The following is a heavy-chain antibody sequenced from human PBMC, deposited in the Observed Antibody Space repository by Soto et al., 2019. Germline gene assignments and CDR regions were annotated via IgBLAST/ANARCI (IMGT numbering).Heavy chain of an antibody. V-gene: IGHV1-69*08. CDR3: ARDGGYSSGWYSGNWFDP. Sequence: QVQLVQSGAEVKKPGSSVKVSCKASGGTFSSYTISWVRQAPEQGLEWMGRIIPILGIANYAQKFQGRVTITADKSTSTAYMELSSLRSEDTAVYYCARDGGYSSGWYSGNWFDPWGQGTLVTVSS. J-gene: IGHJ5*02. D-gene: IGHD6-19*01. CDR2: IIPILGIA. CDR1: GGTFSSYT.